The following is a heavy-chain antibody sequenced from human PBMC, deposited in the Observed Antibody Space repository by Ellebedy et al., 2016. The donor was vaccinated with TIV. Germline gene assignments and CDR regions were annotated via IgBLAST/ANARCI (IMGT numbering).Heavy chain of an antibody. CDR3: ARDRKYYGSGSYYYSYYGIDV. J-gene: IGHJ6*02. CDR1: GYIYISYG. Sequence: AASVKVSCKASGYIYISYGISWVRQAPGQGLEWMGWISAYNGETHYAQKLQGRVTLTTDASTSTAYMDLRSLRSDDTAVYYCARDRKYYGSGSYYYSYYGIDVWGQGTTVTVSS. D-gene: IGHD3-10*01. V-gene: IGHV1-18*01. CDR2: ISAYNGET.